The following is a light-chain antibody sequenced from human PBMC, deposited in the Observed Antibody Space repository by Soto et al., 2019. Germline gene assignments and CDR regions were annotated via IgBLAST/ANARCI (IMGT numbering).Light chain of an antibody. Sequence: IVLTPSPGTLALSPGERATLSRSASQGVSSNYLAWYQQKSGQAPRLLLYGTSSRATGIPERFSGSGSGTDFTLNISRLEPEDFAVYYCQHYGSSRTFGQGTKVDIK. CDR1: QGVSSNY. J-gene: IGKJ1*01. CDR2: GTS. CDR3: QHYGSSRT. V-gene: IGKV3-20*01.